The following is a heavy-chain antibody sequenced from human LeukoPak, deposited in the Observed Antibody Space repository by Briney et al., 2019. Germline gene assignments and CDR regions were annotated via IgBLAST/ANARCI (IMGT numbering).Heavy chain of an antibody. CDR2: ISSSSSTI. D-gene: IGHD3-10*01. V-gene: IGHV3-48*04. Sequence: GGSLRLSCAASGFTFSSYSMNWVRQAPGKGLEWVSYISSSSSTIYYADSVKGRFTISRDNAKNSLYLQMNSLRAEDTALYYCAKDSTYGSGSYYNSWGQGTLVTVSS. CDR3: AKDSTYGSGSYYNS. J-gene: IGHJ4*02. CDR1: GFTFSSYS.